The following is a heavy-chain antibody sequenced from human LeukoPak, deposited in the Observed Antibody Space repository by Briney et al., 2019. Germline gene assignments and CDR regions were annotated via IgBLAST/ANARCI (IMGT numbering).Heavy chain of an antibody. Sequence: SETLSLTCTVSGGSISSYYWSWIRQPPGKGLEWIGYIYYSGSTNNNPSLKSRVTMSVDTSKNQFSLKLSSVTAADTAVYYCARVHGDYVDYWGQGTLVTVSS. J-gene: IGHJ4*02. V-gene: IGHV4-59*01. CDR3: ARVHGDYVDY. CDR2: IYYSGST. CDR1: GGSISSYY. D-gene: IGHD4-17*01.